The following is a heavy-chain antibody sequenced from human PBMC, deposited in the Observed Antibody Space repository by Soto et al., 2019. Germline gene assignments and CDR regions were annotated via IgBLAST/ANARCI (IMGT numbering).Heavy chain of an antibody. CDR2: IYCSGST. J-gene: IGHJ4*02. CDR3: ARGAPMWELEGLYYFDY. CDR1: GGSVSSGSYY. D-gene: IGHD1-26*01. Sequence: SETLSLTCTVSGGSVSSGSYYWSWIRQPPGKGLEWIGYIYCSGSTNYNPSLKSRVTISVDTSKNQFSLKLSSVTAADTAVYYCARGAPMWELEGLYYFDYWGQGTLVTVSS. V-gene: IGHV4-61*01.